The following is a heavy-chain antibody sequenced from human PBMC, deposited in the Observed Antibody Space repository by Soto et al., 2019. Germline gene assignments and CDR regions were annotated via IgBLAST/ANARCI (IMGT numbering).Heavy chain of an antibody. J-gene: IGHJ5*02. CDR3: AKDLGNLYGRRYCSGGSCYLNWFDP. V-gene: IGHV3-23*01. D-gene: IGHD2-15*01. CDR2: ISGSGGST. CDR1: GFTFSSYA. Sequence: EVQLLESGGGLVQPGGSLRLSCAASGFTFSSYAMSWVRQAPGKGLEWVSAISGSGGSTYYADSVKGRFTISRDNSKNTLYLQMNSLRAEDTAVYYCAKDLGNLYGRRYCSGGSCYLNWFDPWGQGTLVAVSS.